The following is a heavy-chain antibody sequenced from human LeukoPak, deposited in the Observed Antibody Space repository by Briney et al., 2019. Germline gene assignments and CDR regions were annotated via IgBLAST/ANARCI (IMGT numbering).Heavy chain of an antibody. Sequence: PGGSLRLSCVTSGITFSNYYMHWVRQVAGEGMVWVSHIIQDGSVTSYADSVKGRLTISRDNAKNTVYLQLNNLRPEDTAVYYCATDDYRGLGYWGRGTLVTVSS. CDR2: IIQDGSVT. D-gene: IGHD3-16*01. CDR1: GITFSNYY. J-gene: IGHJ4*02. V-gene: IGHV3-74*01. CDR3: ATDDYRGLGY.